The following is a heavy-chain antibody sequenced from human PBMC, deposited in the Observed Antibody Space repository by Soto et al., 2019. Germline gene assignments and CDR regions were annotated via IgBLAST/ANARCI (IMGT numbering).Heavy chain of an antibody. CDR1: GGSFSGYS. CDR2: INHSGST. V-gene: IGHV4-34*01. D-gene: IGHD3-3*01. J-gene: IGHJ6*02. CDR3: ARVTITIFGVVNQPSGYCMVV. Sequence: SETLSPTCAVYGGSFSGYSWSWIRQPPGKGLEGIGEINHSGSTIYNPSLKSRVTISVDTSKNQFSLKVSSLFAADMAVYYCARVTITIFGVVNQPSGYCMVVLGQGTTV.